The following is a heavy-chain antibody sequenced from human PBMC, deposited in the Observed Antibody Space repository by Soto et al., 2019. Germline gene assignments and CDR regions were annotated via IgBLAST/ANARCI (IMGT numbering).Heavy chain of an antibody. D-gene: IGHD1-26*01. Sequence: LSLTCTVSGGSISSSSYYWGWIRQPPGKGLEWIGSIYYSGSTYYNPSLKSRVTISVDTSKNQFSLKLSSVTAADTAVFYCAGHTIRHSGCASDYCGQRTLVTVSS. J-gene: IGHJ4*02. CDR2: IYYSGST. V-gene: IGHV4-39*01. CDR3: AGHTIRHSGCASDY. CDR1: GGSISSSSYY.